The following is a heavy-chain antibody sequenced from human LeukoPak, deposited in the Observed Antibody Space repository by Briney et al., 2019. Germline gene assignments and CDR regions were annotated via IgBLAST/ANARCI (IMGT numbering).Heavy chain of an antibody. J-gene: IGHJ4*02. V-gene: IGHV3-23*01. Sequence: GGSLSLSCTASGFTFTSDAMSWVRQAPGKGLEWVSAISSSGDSTHYADSVKGRFTISRDNSKNTLYLQMNNLRGDDTAVYYCAKRIEADYWGQGTLVTVSS. CDR1: GFTFTSDA. CDR2: ISSSGDST. CDR3: AKRIEADY.